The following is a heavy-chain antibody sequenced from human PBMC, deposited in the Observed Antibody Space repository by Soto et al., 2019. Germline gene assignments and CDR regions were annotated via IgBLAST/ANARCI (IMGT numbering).Heavy chain of an antibody. D-gene: IGHD3-10*01. CDR1: GGSFSGYY. J-gene: IGHJ5*02. CDR3: AGLGASKIRGVINNWFDP. CDR2: INHSGST. Sequence: SETLSLTCAVYGGSFSGYYWSWIRQPPGKGLEWIGEINHSGSTNYNPSLKSRVTISIDTSKNQFSLKLSSVTAADTAVYYCAGLGASKIRGVINNWFDPWGQGTLVTVSS. V-gene: IGHV4-34*01.